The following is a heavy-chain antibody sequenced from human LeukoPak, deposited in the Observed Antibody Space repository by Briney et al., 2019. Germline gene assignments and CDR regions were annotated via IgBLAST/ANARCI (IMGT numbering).Heavy chain of an antibody. V-gene: IGHV4-59*01. CDR3: ARERVDYYDSSGPYFDY. Sequence: SETLSLTCTVSGGSISSYYWSWIRQPPGKGLEWIGYIYYSGSTNYNPSLKSRVTISVDTSKNQFSLKLSSVTAADTAVYYCARERVDYYDSSGPYFDYWGQGTLVTASS. D-gene: IGHD3-22*01. CDR1: GGSISSYY. CDR2: IYYSGST. J-gene: IGHJ4*02.